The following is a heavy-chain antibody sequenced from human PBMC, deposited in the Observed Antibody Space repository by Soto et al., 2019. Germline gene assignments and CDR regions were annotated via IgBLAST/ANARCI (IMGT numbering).Heavy chain of an antibody. CDR2: IGGSCDTT. V-gene: IGHV3-23*01. D-gene: IGHD5-18*01. Sequence: EVQLLESGGGLVQPGGSLRLSCAASGFTFSSYAMSWVRQGPGNGLNWVSAIGGSCDTTYYADSVKGRFTISRDNSKNTLSLQMNSLRAEDTGVYYCARVDTSAPDYWGQGTLVTVSS. J-gene: IGHJ4*02. CDR1: GFTFSSYA. CDR3: ARVDTSAPDY.